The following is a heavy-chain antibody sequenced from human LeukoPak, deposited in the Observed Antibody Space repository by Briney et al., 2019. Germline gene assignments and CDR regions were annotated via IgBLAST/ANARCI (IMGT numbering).Heavy chain of an antibody. CDR1: GFIFSSYS. Sequence: PGGSLRLSCAASGFIFSSYSMNWVRQAPGKGLEWVSYISRSGNDIYHADSVKGRFTISRDNAKNLLYLQMNSLRAEDTAVYYCARDGYDNYFQHWGQGTLVTVSS. J-gene: IGHJ1*01. V-gene: IGHV3-48*01. CDR3: ARDGYDNYFQH. D-gene: IGHD3-22*01. CDR2: ISRSGNDI.